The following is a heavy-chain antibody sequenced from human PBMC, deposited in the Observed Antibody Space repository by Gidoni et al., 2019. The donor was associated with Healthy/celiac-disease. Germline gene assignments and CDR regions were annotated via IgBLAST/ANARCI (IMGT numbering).Heavy chain of an antibody. J-gene: IGHJ6*02. D-gene: IGHD2-2*01. V-gene: IGHV3-23*01. CDR1: GCTFSSYA. Sequence: EVQLLGSGGGLVQPGGSLRLSCASSGCTFSSYAMHWVRQSPGKGMEWVSAISGSGGSTYYADSVKGRFTISSDNSKNTLYLQMNSLRAEDTAVYYWATPVGVGTSFGGYYYYGMDVWGQGTTVTVSS. CDR2: ISGSGGST. CDR3: ATPVGVGTSFGGYYYYGMDV.